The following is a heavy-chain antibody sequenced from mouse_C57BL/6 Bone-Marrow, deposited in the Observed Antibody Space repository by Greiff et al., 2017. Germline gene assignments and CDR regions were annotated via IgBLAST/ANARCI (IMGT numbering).Heavy chain of an antibody. CDR3: AREDWDWYFDV. V-gene: IGHV1-50*01. Sequence: VQLQQPGAELVKPGASVKLSGKASGYTFTSYWMQWVKQRPGQGLEWIGEIDPSDSYTNYNQKFKGKATLTVDTSSSTAYMQLSSLTSEDSAVYYCAREDWDWYFDVWGTGTTVTVSS. CDR2: IDPSDSYT. J-gene: IGHJ1*03. CDR1: GYTFTSYW. D-gene: IGHD4-1*01.